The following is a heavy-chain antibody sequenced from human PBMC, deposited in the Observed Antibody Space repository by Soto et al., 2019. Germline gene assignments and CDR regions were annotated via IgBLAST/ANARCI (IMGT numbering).Heavy chain of an antibody. V-gene: IGHV3-30*18. D-gene: IGHD1-26*01. J-gene: IGHJ4*02. Sequence: GGSLRLSCAASGFTFSSYSMNWVRQAPGKGLEWVALISDDGDKRYYADSVRGRLIISRDNSKDTLYLQMNSLGPDDTAVYFCAKARVRIVGANSFDYWGQGTPVTVSS. CDR1: GFTFSSYS. CDR3: AKARVRIVGANSFDY. CDR2: ISDDGDKR.